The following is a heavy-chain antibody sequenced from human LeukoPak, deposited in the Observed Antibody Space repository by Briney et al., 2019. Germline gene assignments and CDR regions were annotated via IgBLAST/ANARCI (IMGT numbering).Heavy chain of an antibody. V-gene: IGHV3-20*04. Sequence: RTGGSLRLSCAAFGFTFDDYGMSWVRQAPGKGLEWVSGINWNGGSTGYADSVKGRFTISRDNAKNSLYLQMNSLRAEDTSLYYGARASSSSYGSEHWGQGTLVTVSS. CDR3: ARASSSSYGSEH. CDR1: GFTFDDYG. J-gene: IGHJ1*01. D-gene: IGHD6-13*01. CDR2: INWNGGST.